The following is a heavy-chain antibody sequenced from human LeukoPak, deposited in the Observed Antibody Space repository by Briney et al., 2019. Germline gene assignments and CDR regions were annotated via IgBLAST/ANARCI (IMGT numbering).Heavy chain of an antibody. Sequence: SETLSLTCTVPGGSISSYYWSWIRQPAGKGLEWIGRIYTSGSTNYNPSLKSRVTMSVDTSKNQFSLKLSSVTAADTAVYYCAREAGNYDFWSGYYTLYYFDYWGQGTLVTVSS. D-gene: IGHD3-3*01. CDR1: GGSISSYY. CDR2: IYTSGST. V-gene: IGHV4-4*07. J-gene: IGHJ4*02. CDR3: AREAGNYDFWSGYYTLYYFDY.